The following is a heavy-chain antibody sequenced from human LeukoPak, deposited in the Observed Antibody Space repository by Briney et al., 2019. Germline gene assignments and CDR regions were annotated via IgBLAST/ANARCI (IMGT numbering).Heavy chain of an antibody. CDR2: ISHDGSNN. CDR1: GFTFSNYG. D-gene: IGHD5-24*01. CDR3: ARGAMGNYYMDV. V-gene: IGHV3-30*03. Sequence: PGGSLRLSCAASGFTFSNYGMHWVRQAPGKGLEWVVVISHDGSNNNYADSVKGRFTISRDNSKNTLYLQMNSLRPEDTAVYYCARGAMGNYYMDVWGKGTTVTVSS. J-gene: IGHJ6*03.